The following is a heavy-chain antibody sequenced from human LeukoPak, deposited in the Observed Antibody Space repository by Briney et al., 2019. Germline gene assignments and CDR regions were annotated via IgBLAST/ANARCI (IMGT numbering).Heavy chain of an antibody. Sequence: GGSLRLSCAASGFTFSSYSMNWVHQAPGKGLEWVSYISSSSSTIYYADSVKGRFTISRDNAKNSLYLQMNSLRAEDTAVYYCARDDYGAPEDYWGQGTLVTVSS. CDR3: ARDDYGAPEDY. CDR1: GFTFSSYS. J-gene: IGHJ4*02. V-gene: IGHV3-48*01. CDR2: ISSSSSTI. D-gene: IGHD4-17*01.